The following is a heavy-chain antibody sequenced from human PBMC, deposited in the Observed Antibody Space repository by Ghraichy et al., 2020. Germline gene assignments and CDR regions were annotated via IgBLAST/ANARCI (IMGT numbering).Heavy chain of an antibody. V-gene: IGHV4-34*01. CDR1: GGSFSGYY. J-gene: IGHJ4*02. Sequence: SETLSLTCAVYGGSFSGYYWSWIRQPPGKGLEWIGEINHSGSTNYNPSLKSRVTISVDTSKNQFSLKLSSVTAADTAVYYCGRGTTGTTRVDYWGQGTLVTVSS. D-gene: IGHD1-1*01. CDR3: GRGTTGTTRVDY. CDR2: INHSGST.